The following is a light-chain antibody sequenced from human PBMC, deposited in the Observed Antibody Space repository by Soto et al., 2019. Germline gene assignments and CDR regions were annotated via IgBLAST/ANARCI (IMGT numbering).Light chain of an antibody. J-gene: IGKJ1*01. CDR2: ATS. V-gene: IGKV1-5*01. CDR3: QLSSTLPRR. Sequence: EIARSPSSPSASEGDRVTISFRASQSISSWLSWYQQKPGRAPKLLIYATSSLQSGVPSRFSGSGSGTDFTLTISCLQSEDFATDYCQLSSTLPRRFGQ. CDR1: QSISSW.